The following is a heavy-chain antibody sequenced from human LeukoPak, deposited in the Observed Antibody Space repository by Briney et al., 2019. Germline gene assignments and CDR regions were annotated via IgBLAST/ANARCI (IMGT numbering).Heavy chain of an antibody. CDR1: GYSFTSYS. CDR2: NFPGDSES. Sequence: GESLKISCKGSGYSFTSYSIGWVRQLSGKGLEWMGINFPGDSESTYSPSFEGQVTMSADKSISTAYLQWSSLKASDSALYYCARLPTGGTRWTGDFDYWGQGTLVTVSS. CDR3: ARLPTGGTRWTGDFDY. J-gene: IGHJ4*02. D-gene: IGHD1-14*01. V-gene: IGHV5-51*01.